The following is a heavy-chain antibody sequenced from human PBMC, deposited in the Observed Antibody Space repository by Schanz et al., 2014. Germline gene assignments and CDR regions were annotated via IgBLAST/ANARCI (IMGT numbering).Heavy chain of an antibody. CDR3: ARDFSAYVGNYFDY. D-gene: IGHD5-12*01. J-gene: IGHJ4*02. CDR2: INGYNGHT. V-gene: IGHV1-18*01. CDR1: GYTFNNYTYV. Sequence: QVLQVQSGSELKKPGTSVKVSCKASGYTFNNYTYVMIWVRQAPGQRLEWMGWINGYNGHTLYAQKFQGRVTMTTDTSTSTSYMELTSLRFDDTAVYYCARDFSAYVGNYFDYWGQGTLVAVSS.